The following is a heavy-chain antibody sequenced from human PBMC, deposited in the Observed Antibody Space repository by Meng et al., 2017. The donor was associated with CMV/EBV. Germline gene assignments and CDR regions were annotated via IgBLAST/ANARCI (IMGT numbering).Heavy chain of an antibody. D-gene: IGHD2/OR15-2a*01. CDR3: TTEGIYGTIDY. CDR2: IKSKTDGGTT. CDR1: GFTFSNAW. Sequence: AAFGFTFSNAWMSWVRQAPGKGLEWVGRIKSKTDGGTTDYAAPVKGRFTISRDDSKNTLYLQMNSLKTEDTAVYYCTTEGIYGTIDYWGQGTLVTVSS. V-gene: IGHV3-15*01. J-gene: IGHJ4*02.